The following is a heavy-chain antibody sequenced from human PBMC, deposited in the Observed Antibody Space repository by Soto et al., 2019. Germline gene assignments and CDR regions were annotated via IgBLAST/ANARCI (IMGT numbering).Heavy chain of an antibody. CDR3: ASGRITSDYYYGMDV. CDR1: GDSISSYY. J-gene: IGHJ6*02. Sequence: PSETLSLTCTVSGDSISSYYWSWIRQPPGKGLEWIGYIYYNGSTYYNPSLKSRVTISVDRSKNQFSLELSSVTAADTAVYYCASGRITSDYYYGMDVWGQGTTVTVSS. CDR2: IYYNGST. V-gene: IGHV4-59*12. D-gene: IGHD1-26*01.